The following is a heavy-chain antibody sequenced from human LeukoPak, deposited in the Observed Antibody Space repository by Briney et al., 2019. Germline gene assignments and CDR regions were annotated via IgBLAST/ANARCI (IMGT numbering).Heavy chain of an antibody. D-gene: IGHD3-10*01. Sequence: PSETLSLTCAVSGYSISSGYYWGWIRQLPGKGLEWIGSIYHSGSTYYNPSLKSRVTISVDTSKNQFSLKLSSVTAADTAVYYCARGGRYYYGSGSILFDYWGQGTLVTVSS. CDR2: IYHSGST. CDR1: GYSISSGYY. CDR3: ARGGRYYYGSGSILFDY. J-gene: IGHJ4*02. V-gene: IGHV4-38-2*01.